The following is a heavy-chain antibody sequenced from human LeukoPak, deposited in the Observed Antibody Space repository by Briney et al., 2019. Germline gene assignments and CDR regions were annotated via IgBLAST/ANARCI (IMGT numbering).Heavy chain of an antibody. CDR2: ISSSGSTI. D-gene: IGHD6-13*01. V-gene: IGHV3-48*03. CDR3: ARSGILYFDY. CDR1: GFTFSSYE. J-gene: IGHJ4*02. Sequence: PGGSLRLSCAASGFTFSSYEMNWVRQAPGKGLEWVSYISSSGSTIYYADSVKGRFIISRDNAKNSLYLQMNSLRAEDTAVYYCARSGILYFDYWGQGTLVTVSS.